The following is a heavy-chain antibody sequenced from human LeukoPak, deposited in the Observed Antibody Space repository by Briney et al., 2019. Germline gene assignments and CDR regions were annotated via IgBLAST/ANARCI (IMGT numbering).Heavy chain of an antibody. V-gene: IGHV4-61*02. J-gene: IGHJ4*02. CDR1: GGSISSGSYY. CDR3: ARAWGGGVTYYFDY. CDR2: VYTSGGT. D-gene: IGHD2-21*02. Sequence: SQTLSLTCTVSGGSISSGSYYWSWIRQPAGKGLEWIGRVYTSGGTDYNPSLKSRVTISVDTSKNQFSLKLSSVTAADTAVYYCARAWGGGVTYYFDYWGQGTLVTVSS.